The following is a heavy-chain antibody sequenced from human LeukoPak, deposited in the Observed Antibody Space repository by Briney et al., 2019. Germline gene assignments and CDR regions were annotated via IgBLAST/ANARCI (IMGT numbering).Heavy chain of an antibody. D-gene: IGHD3-22*01. CDR2: ISSSSSYI. J-gene: IGHJ4*02. Sequence: KPGGSLRLSCAASGFTFSSYSMNWVRQAPGKGPEWVSSISSSSSYIYYADSVKDRFTISRDNAKNSPYLQMNSLRAEDTAVYYCARDRYPRLIYDSSGYFDYWGQGTLVTVSS. CDR3: ARDRYPRLIYDSSGYFDY. CDR1: GFTFSSYS. V-gene: IGHV3-21*01.